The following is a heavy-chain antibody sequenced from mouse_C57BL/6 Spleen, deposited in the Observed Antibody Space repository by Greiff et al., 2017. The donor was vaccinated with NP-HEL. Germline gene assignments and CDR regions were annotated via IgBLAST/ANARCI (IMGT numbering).Heavy chain of an antibody. J-gene: IGHJ4*01. CDR1: GFTFSDYG. V-gene: IGHV5-17*01. CDR2: ISSGSSTI. Sequence: EVKVVESGGGLVKPGGSLKLSCAASGFTFSDYGMHWVRQAPEKGLEWVAYISSGSSTIYYADTVKGRFTISRDNAKNTLFLQMTSLRSEDTARYYCARGRYYDYGGRAMDDWGQGTSVTVSS. CDR3: ARGRYYDYGGRAMDD. D-gene: IGHD2-4*01.